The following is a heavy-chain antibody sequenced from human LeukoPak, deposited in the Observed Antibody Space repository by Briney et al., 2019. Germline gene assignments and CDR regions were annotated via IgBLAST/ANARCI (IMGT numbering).Heavy chain of an antibody. J-gene: IGHJ3*01. CDR1: GGSVKSGDHY. Sequence: SQTLSLTCTVSGGSVKSGDHYWTWIRQHPGKGLEWIGYTYYSGNTYYNPSLKSRVTISVDTSKNQSSLTLNSVSAADTAVYYCASFGAFDVWGQGTMVTVSS. V-gene: IGHV4-31*03. CDR3: ASFGAFDV. D-gene: IGHD2/OR15-2a*01. CDR2: TYYSGNT.